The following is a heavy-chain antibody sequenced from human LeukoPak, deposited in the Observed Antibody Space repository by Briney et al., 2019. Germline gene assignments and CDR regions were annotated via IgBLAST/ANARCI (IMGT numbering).Heavy chain of an antibody. Sequence: SETLSLTCTVSGGSISSSSYYWGWIRQPPGKGLEWIGSIYYSGSTYYNPSLKSRVTISVDTSKNQFSLKLSSVTAADTAVYYCARVPYIAAAGTTHFDYWGQGTLVTVSS. J-gene: IGHJ4*02. CDR2: IYYSGST. CDR3: ARVPYIAAAGTTHFDY. CDR1: GGSISSSSYY. D-gene: IGHD6-13*01. V-gene: IGHV4-39*07.